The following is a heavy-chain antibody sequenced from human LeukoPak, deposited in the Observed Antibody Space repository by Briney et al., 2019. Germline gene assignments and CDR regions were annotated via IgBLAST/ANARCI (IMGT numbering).Heavy chain of an antibody. CDR3: AREHRYSSWN. CDR2: IKKDGSET. CDR1: GFTFSTYW. V-gene: IGHV3-7*05. D-gene: IGHD5-18*01. J-gene: IGHJ4*02. Sequence: GGSLRLSCAASGFTFSTYWMSWVRQAPGKGLGWVANIKKDGSETYYVDSVKGRFTIPKDNPKNSLYLQMNSLRTEDTAVYNCAREHRYSSWNWGQGTLVTVSS.